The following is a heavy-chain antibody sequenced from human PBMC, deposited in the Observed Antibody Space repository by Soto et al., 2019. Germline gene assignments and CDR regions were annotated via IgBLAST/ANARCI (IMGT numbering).Heavy chain of an antibody. CDR3: ARLTYYGSGSWFPYYYYGMDV. J-gene: IGHJ6*02. CDR1: GGSISSSSYY. V-gene: IGHV4-39*01. Sequence: SETLSLTCTVSGGSISSSSYYWGWIRQPPGKGLEWIGSIYYSGSTYYNPSLKSRVTISVDTSKNQFSLKLSSVTAADTAVYYCARLTYYGSGSWFPYYYYGMDVWGQGTTVTVSS. D-gene: IGHD3-10*01. CDR2: IYYSGST.